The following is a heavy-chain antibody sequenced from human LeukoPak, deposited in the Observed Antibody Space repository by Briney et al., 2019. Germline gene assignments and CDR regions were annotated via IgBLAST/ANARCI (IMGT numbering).Heavy chain of an antibody. CDR3: AKDQTRGDSSGYPDY. CDR2: IRYDGSNK. CDR1: GFTFSSYG. D-gene: IGHD3-22*01. J-gene: IGHJ4*02. V-gene: IGHV3-30*02. Sequence: AGGSLRLSCAASGFTFSSYGMHWVRQAPGKGLEWVAFIRYDGSNKYYADSVKGRFTISRDNSKNTLSLQMNSLRAEDTAVYYCAKDQTRGDSSGYPDYWGQGTLVTVSS.